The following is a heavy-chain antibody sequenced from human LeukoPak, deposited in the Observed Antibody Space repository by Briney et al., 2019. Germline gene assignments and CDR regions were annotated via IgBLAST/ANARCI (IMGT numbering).Heavy chain of an antibody. Sequence: SETLSLTCTVSGGSISSSDYYWGWIRQPPGKGLEWIGSMYHSGNTYYNPSLKSRVTISVDTSKNQLSLKLSSVTAADTAVYYCTRHEYCTNGVCPTVHYYYMDVWGKGPTVTVSS. CDR3: TRHEYCTNGVCPTVHYYYMDV. CDR1: GGSISSSDYY. CDR2: MYHSGNT. D-gene: IGHD2-8*01. V-gene: IGHV4-39*01. J-gene: IGHJ6*03.